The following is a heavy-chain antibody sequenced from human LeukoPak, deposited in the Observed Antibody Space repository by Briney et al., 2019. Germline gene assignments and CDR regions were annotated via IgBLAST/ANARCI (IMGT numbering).Heavy chain of an antibody. CDR3: ARGRTSKPYSSGWYPTPYFDY. V-gene: IGHV4-34*01. D-gene: IGHD6-19*01. J-gene: IGHJ4*02. CDR1: GGFFSGYY. Sequence: SETLSLTCAVYGGFFSGYYWSWIRQPPGKGLEWIGEINHSGSTNYNPSLKSRVTISVDTSKNQFSLKLSSVTAADTAVYYCARGRTSKPYSSGWYPTPYFDYWGQGTLVTVSS. CDR2: INHSGST.